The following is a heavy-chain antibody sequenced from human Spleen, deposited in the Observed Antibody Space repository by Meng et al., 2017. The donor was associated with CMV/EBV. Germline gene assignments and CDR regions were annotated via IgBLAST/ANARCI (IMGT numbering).Heavy chain of an antibody. D-gene: IGHD6-19*01. Sequence: QVQLVQSGAEVKKPGASVKVSCKASGYTFTSNDINWVRRATGQGLEWMGWINTNNAIPTYAQGFTERFVFSLDTSVSTAYLQISSLKAEDTAVYYCARRIAVAGHGWFDPWGQGTLVTVSS. CDR1: GYTFTSND. J-gene: IGHJ5*02. CDR2: INTNNAIP. V-gene: IGHV7-4-1*02. CDR3: ARRIAVAGHGWFDP.